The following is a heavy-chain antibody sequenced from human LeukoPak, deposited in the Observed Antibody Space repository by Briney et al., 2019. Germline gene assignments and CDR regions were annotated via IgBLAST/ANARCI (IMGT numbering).Heavy chain of an antibody. CDR2: INPSGGTT. CDR1: GYTFTNYY. V-gene: IGHV1-46*01. D-gene: IGHD1-26*01. Sequence: ASVKVSCKASGYTFTNYYIHWVRQAPGQGLEWMGIINPSGGTTSYTQKFQGRVTMTRDTSTSTVYMELSSLRSEDTAVYYCARDGTRGVDPWGQGTLVTISS. CDR3: ARDGTRGVDP. J-gene: IGHJ5*02.